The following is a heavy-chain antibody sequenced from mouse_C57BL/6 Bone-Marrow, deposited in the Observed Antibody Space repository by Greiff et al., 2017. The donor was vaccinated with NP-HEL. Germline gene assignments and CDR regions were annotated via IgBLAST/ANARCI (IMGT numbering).Heavy chain of an antibody. V-gene: IGHV5-4*03. J-gene: IGHJ4*01. D-gene: IGHD1-1*01. CDR2: ISDGGSYT. CDR3: ARYGSSFDAMDY. Sequence: EVMLVESGGGLVKPGGSLKLSCAASGFTFSSYAMSWVRQTPEKRLEWVATISDGGSYTYDPDNVKGRFTISRDNAKNKLYLQMSHLKSEETAMDYCARYGSSFDAMDYWGQGTSVTVSS. CDR1: GFTFSSYA.